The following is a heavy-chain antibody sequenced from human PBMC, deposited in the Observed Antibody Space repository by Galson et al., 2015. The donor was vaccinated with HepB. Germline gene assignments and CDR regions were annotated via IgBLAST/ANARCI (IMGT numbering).Heavy chain of an antibody. Sequence: SLRLSCAASGISFSSHSMNWVRQAPGKGLEWDSIISNNNGYIYYADSVKGRFTVSRDNARNSLFLQMNSLRPDDTAVYYCARSTLNIFGTMIKPLDYWGPGTQVIVSS. D-gene: IGHD3-3*02. CDR3: ARSTLNIFGTMIKPLDY. J-gene: IGHJ4*02. CDR1: GISFSSHS. CDR2: ISNNNGYI. V-gene: IGHV3-21*06.